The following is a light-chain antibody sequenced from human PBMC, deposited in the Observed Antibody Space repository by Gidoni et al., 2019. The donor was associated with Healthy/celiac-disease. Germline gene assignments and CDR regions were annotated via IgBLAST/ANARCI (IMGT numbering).Light chain of an antibody. V-gene: IGKV1-5*01. CDR3: QQYQT. J-gene: IGKJ1*01. CDR1: QSISSW. CDR2: DAS. Sequence: DIQMTQSPSTLSASVGDSVTITCRASQSISSWLAWYQQKPGKAPKLLFYDASSLESGVPSRFSGSGSGTEFTLTISSLQPDDFATYYCQQYQTFGQGTKVEIK.